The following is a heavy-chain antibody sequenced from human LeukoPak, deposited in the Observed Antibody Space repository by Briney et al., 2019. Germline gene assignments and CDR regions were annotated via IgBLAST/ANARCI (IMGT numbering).Heavy chain of an antibody. CDR2: IYHSGST. D-gene: IGHD3-10*01. CDR3: ARFRTARSAAFDY. CDR1: GGSIISNNW. J-gene: IGHJ4*02. Sequence: SETLSLTCAVSGGSIISNNWWSWVRQPPGKGLEWIGEIYHSGSTEYNPSLKSRVTISVDKSNNQFSLKLSSVTAADTAVYYCARFRTARSAAFDYWGQGTLLTVSS. V-gene: IGHV4-4*02.